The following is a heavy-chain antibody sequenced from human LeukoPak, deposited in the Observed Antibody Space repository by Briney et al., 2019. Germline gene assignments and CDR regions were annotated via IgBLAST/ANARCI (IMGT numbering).Heavy chain of an antibody. D-gene: IGHD4/OR15-4a*01. Sequence: GGSLRLSCAASGFTLSSYWMSWVRQAPGKGLEWVSFIYSDNTHYSDSVKGRFTISRDNSKNTLYLQMNSLRAEDTAVYYCARRAGAYSHPYDYWGQGTLVTVSS. CDR3: ARRAGAYSHPYDY. J-gene: IGHJ4*02. CDR2: IYSDNT. CDR1: GFTLSSYW. V-gene: IGHV3-53*01.